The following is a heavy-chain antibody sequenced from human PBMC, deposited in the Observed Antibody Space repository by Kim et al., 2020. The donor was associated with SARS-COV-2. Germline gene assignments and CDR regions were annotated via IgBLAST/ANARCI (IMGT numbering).Heavy chain of an antibody. Sequence: GGSLRLSCAASGFTFSSYSMNWVRQAPGKGMEWVSYISSSSSTIYYADSVKGRFTISRDNAKNSLYLQMNSLRDEDTAVYYCAREAWELSRGWFDPWGQGTLVTVSS. J-gene: IGHJ5*02. CDR3: AREAWELSRGWFDP. CDR1: GFTFSSYS. D-gene: IGHD1-26*01. CDR2: ISSSSSTI. V-gene: IGHV3-48*02.